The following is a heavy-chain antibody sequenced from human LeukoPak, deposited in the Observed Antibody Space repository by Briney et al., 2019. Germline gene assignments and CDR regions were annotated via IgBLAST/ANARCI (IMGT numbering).Heavy chain of an antibody. J-gene: IGHJ3*02. Sequence: ASVKVSCKASGYTFTSYGISWVRHAPGQGLELMGWISAYNGNTNYAQKLQGRVTMTTDTSTSTAYMELRSLRSDDTAVYYCARGWADIVVVVAATDAFDIWGQGTMVTVSS. CDR2: ISAYNGNT. V-gene: IGHV1-18*01. D-gene: IGHD2-15*01. CDR1: GYTFTSYG. CDR3: ARGWADIVVVVAATDAFDI.